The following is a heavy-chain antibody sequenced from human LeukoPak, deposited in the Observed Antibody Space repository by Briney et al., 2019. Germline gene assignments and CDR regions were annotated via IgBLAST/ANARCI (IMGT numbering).Heavy chain of an antibody. J-gene: IGHJ6*02. CDR3: ARRAIQLEHMFDV. V-gene: IGHV1-8*01. Sequence: GASVRVSCKASGYTFTSYDINWVRQATGQGLKWMGWMNPNSGNTGYAQKFQGRATMTRNTSISTAYMELSSLRSEDTAVYYCARRAIQLEHMFDVWGQGTTVTVSS. CDR1: GYTFTSYD. CDR2: MNPNSGNT. D-gene: IGHD1-1*01.